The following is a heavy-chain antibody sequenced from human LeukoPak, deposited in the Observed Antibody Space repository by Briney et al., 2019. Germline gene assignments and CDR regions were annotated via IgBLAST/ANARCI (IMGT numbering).Heavy chain of an antibody. CDR1: GFTFSTCG. Sequence: GGSLRLSCAASGFTFSTCGMHWVRQAPGKGLEWVAFIPYRGSDNNYAASVKGRFTISRDNSKNTLYLQMDSLRAEDTAVYYCAKGDYYDSSGYLDYWGQGTLVTVSS. J-gene: IGHJ4*02. CDR3: AKGDYYDSSGYLDY. D-gene: IGHD3-22*01. V-gene: IGHV3-30*02. CDR2: IPYRGSDN.